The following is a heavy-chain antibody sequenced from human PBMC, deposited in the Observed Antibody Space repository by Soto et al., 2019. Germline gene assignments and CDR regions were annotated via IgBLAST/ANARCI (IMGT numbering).Heavy chain of an antibody. V-gene: IGHV3-21*01. D-gene: IGHD2-2*02. CDR3: ARADCSSTSCYTTLPYYYGMDV. Sequence: PGGSLRLSCAASGFTFSSYAMSWVRQAPGKGLEWVSAISSSSSYTNYADSVKGRFTISRDNAKNSLYLQMNSLRAEDTAVYYCARADCSSTSCYTTLPYYYGMDVWGQGTTVTVSS. J-gene: IGHJ6*02. CDR1: GFTFSSYA. CDR2: ISSSSSYT.